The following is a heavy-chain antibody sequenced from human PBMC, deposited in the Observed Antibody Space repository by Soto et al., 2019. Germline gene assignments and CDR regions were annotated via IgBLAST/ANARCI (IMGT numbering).Heavy chain of an antibody. J-gene: IGHJ6*02. V-gene: IGHV1-2*02. D-gene: IGHD2-15*01. CDR3: TMVVAATPGGYYYYGMDD. CDR2: INPNSGGT. CDR1: GYTFTSYG. Sequence: ASGKVSCKTSGYTFTSYGISWVRQAPGQGLEWMGWINPNSGGTNYAQKFQGRVTMTRDTSITTAYMELSRLRSDDTAVYYCTMVVAATPGGYYYYGMDDWGQGTTVTVSS.